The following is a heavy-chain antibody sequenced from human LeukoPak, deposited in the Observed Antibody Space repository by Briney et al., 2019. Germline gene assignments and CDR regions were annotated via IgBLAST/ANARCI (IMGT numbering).Heavy chain of an antibody. CDR1: GFTFSTFA. J-gene: IGHJ4*02. Sequence: GGSLRLSCAASGFTFSTFAMHWVRQAPGKGLEWVAILSYDGSSKYYADSVKGRFTISRDNSKKTLYLQMNSLRTEDKAVYYCARSAAAGRIVATFGYWGQGTLVTVSS. CDR3: ARSAAAGRIVATFGY. D-gene: IGHD5-12*01. CDR2: LSYDGSSK. V-gene: IGHV3-30*04.